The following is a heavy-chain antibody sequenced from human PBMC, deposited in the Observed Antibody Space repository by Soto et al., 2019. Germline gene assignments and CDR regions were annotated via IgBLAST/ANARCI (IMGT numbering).Heavy chain of an antibody. V-gene: IGHV3-74*01. J-gene: IGHJ5*02. D-gene: IGHD2-21*02. Sequence: LRLSCAASGFNFSNHCMHWVRQRPAEGLVWVSRITSDGKSKAYAESVKGRFAISRDNAKNTLYLQMNGLTAEDTAVYYCARESGDWPLNWFDPWGQGTLVTVSS. CDR2: ITSDGKSK. CDR1: GFNFSNHC. CDR3: ARESGDWPLNWFDP.